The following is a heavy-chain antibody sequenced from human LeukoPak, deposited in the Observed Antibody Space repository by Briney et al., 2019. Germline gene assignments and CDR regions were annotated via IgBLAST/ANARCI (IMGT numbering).Heavy chain of an antibody. J-gene: IGHJ6*02. CDR1: GGSFSGYY. V-gene: IGHV4-34*01. CDR2: INHSGST. CDR3: ARQPYYYGMDV. Sequence: SETLSLTCAVYGGSFSGYYWSWIRQPPGKGLEWIGEINHSGSTNYNPSLKSRVTISVDTSKNQFSLKLSSVTAADTAVYYCARQPYYYGMDVWGQGTTVTVSS.